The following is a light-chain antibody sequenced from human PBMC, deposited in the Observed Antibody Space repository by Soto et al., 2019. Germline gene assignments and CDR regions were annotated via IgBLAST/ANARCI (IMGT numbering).Light chain of an antibody. Sequence: DIQVTQSPSTLSASVGDAVTITCRASESIDNWLAWYQQKPGNAPKLLIFAASTLVRGVPSKFSGRGSGTEFTLTISSLQADDFATYYCQQYHTDWTFGQGTKVDIK. J-gene: IGKJ1*01. V-gene: IGKV1-5*01. CDR2: AAS. CDR3: QQYHTDWT. CDR1: ESIDNW.